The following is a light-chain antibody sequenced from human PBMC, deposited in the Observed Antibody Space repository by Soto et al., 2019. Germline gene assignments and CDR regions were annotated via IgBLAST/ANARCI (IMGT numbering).Light chain of an antibody. Sequence: EIVLTQSPGNLSLSPGERATLSCRASQSVSSSYLAWYQQKPGQAPRLLIYGASSRDTGIPDRFSGSGSGTDFTLTISRLEPEDFAVYYCQQYGSSHWTCGQGNKVEI. V-gene: IGKV3-20*01. J-gene: IGKJ1*01. CDR2: GAS. CDR3: QQYGSSHWT. CDR1: QSVSSSY.